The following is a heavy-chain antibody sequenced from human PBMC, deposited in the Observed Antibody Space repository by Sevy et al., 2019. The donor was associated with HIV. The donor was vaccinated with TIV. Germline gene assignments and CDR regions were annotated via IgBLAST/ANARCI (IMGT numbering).Heavy chain of an antibody. CDR2: IYYSGST. CDR3: ARHVGAKLITMVQVLNWFDP. Sequence: SETLSLTCTVSGGSISSSSYYWGWIRQPPGKGLEWIGCIYYSGSTFYNPSLKSRVTISVDTSKNQFSLKLSSVTAAGTAVYYCARHVGAKLITMVQVLNWFDPWGQGTLVTVSS. J-gene: IGHJ5*02. D-gene: IGHD3-10*01. CDR1: GGSISSSSYY. V-gene: IGHV4-39*01.